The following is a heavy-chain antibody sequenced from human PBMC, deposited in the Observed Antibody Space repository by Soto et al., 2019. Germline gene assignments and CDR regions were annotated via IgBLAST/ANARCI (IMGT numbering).Heavy chain of an antibody. D-gene: IGHD6-19*01. Sequence: EVQLLESGGGLVQPGGSLRLSCVASGFTFSSYAMSWVRQAPGKGLEWVSLISGTGGASYYAGSVKCRFTVSRDTSKNSLYVQMNSLRAEDTAVYYCAKSVGYSGGWYDYWGQGILVTVSS. CDR2: ISGTGGAS. CDR3: AKSVGYSGGWYDY. CDR1: GFTFSSYA. J-gene: IGHJ4*02. V-gene: IGHV3-23*01.